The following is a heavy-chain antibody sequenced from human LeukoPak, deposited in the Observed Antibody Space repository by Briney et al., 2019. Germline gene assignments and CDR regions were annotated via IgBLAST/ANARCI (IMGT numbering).Heavy chain of an antibody. Sequence: SETLSLTCTVSGGSISSYYWSWIRQPPGKGLEWIGYIYYSGSTNYNPSLKSRVTISVDTSKNQFSLKLSSVTAADTAVYYCARAERRGVRGVIITPVDYWGQGTLVTVSS. V-gene: IGHV4-59*01. CDR1: GGSISSYY. D-gene: IGHD3-10*01. CDR2: IYYSGST. J-gene: IGHJ4*02. CDR3: ARAERRGVRGVIITPVDY.